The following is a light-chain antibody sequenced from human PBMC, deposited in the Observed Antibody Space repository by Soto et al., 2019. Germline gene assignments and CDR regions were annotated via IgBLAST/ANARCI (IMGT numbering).Light chain of an antibody. Sequence: EVVLTQSPVTLSLSPGERATLSCRASQSFRGLLAWYQQKPGQAPRLLIYDAYNSATGIPPRFSGSGSGTDFTLTISSLEPEDSAVYYCQQRHMWPITCGQGTRLESK. J-gene: IGKJ5*01. CDR1: QSFRGL. CDR3: QQRHMWPIT. CDR2: DAY. V-gene: IGKV3-11*01.